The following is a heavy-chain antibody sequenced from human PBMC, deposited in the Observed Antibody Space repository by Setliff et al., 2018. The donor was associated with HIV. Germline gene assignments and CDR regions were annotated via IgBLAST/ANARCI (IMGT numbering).Heavy chain of an antibody. CDR2: INSDGSGT. Sequence: GGSLRLSCAASGYNFGVYWMHWVRQVPGKGLVWVSHINSDGSGTKYADSVKGRFTLSKDNSKNTLYLQMNSLTPEDTAVYYCAKPRLYNSALENWGQGTLVTVSS. CDR3: AKPRLYNSALEN. D-gene: IGHD1-1*01. J-gene: IGHJ4*02. V-gene: IGHV3-74*01. CDR1: GYNFGVYW.